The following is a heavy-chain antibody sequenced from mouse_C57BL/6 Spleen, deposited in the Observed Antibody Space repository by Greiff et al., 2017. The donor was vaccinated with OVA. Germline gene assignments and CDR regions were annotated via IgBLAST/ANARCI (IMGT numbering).Heavy chain of an antibody. J-gene: IGHJ2*01. Sequence: QVTLKECGPGILQSSQTLSLTCSFSGFSLSTSGMGVSWIRQPSGKGLEWLAHIYWDDDKRYNPSLKSRLTISKDTSRNQVFLKITSVDTADTATYYCARSEDYFDYWGQGTTLTVSS. CDR3: ARSEDYFDY. CDR1: GFSLSTSGMG. V-gene: IGHV8-12*01. CDR2: IYWDDDK.